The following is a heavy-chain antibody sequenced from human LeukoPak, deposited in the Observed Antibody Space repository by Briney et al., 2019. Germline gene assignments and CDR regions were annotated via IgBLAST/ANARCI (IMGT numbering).Heavy chain of an antibody. J-gene: IGHJ4*02. CDR2: RRYDGSNK. CDR1: GFTFSSYG. V-gene: IGHV3-30*02. D-gene: IGHD6-13*01. Sequence: GGSLRLSCAASGFTFSSYGMHWVRQAPGKGLEWVAFRRYDGSNKYYADSVKGRFTISRDNSKNTLYLQMNSLRAEDTAVYYCAKDLHSSWNYFDYWGQGTLVTVSS. CDR3: AKDLHSSWNYFDY.